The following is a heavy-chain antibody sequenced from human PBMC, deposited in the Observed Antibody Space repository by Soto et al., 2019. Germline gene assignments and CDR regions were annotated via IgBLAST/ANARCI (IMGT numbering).Heavy chain of an antibody. CDR3: AREYFDSGFDP. CDR2: IYYSGST. J-gene: IGHJ5*02. CDR1: GGSISGYY. Sequence: SETLSLTCTVSGGSISGYYWSWIRQPPGKGLEWIGYIYYSGSTNYNPSLKSRVTISVDTSKNQFSLKLSSVTAADTAVYYCAREYFDSGFDPWGQGTLVTVS. V-gene: IGHV4-59*01. D-gene: IGHD3-3*01.